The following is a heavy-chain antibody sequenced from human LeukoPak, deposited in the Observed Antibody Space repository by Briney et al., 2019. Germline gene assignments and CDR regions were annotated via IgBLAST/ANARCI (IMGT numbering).Heavy chain of an antibody. J-gene: IGHJ4*02. V-gene: IGHV4-30-2*01. CDR3: ARDQREGGSYYGYFDY. CDR1: GGSISSGGYS. CDR2: IYHSGST. Sequence: SETLSLTCAVSGGSISSGGYSWSWIRQPPGKGLEWIGYIYHSGSTYYNPSLKSRVTISVDRSKNQFPLKLSSVTAADTAVYYCARDQREGGSYYGYFDYWGQGTLVTVSS. D-gene: IGHD1-26*01.